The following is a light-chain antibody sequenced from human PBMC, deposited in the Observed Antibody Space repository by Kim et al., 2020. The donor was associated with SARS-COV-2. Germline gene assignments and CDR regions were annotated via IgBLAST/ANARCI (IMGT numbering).Light chain of an antibody. CDR1: QGISNY. CDR3: QKYNSASWT. Sequence: ASVGDRVTITCRASQGISNYLARYQQKPGKVPKLLIYAASTLQSGVPSRFSGSGSGTDFTLTISSLQPEDVATYYCQKYNSASWTFGQGTKVDIK. V-gene: IGKV1-27*01. CDR2: AAS. J-gene: IGKJ1*01.